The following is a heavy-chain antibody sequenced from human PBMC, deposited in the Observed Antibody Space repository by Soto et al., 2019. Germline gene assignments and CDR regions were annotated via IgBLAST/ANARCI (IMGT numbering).Heavy chain of an antibody. J-gene: IGHJ3*02. CDR2: IGTAGDT. D-gene: IGHD1-26*01. Sequence: EVQLVESGGGLVQPGGSLRLSCAASGFTFSSYDMHWVRQATGKGLEWVSGIGTAGDTYSPDSVKGRFTISRENAKNSLYLQMNSLRAGDTAVYYCARGGRMFAFDIWGQGTMVTVSS. V-gene: IGHV3-13*04. CDR1: GFTFSSYD. CDR3: ARGGRMFAFDI.